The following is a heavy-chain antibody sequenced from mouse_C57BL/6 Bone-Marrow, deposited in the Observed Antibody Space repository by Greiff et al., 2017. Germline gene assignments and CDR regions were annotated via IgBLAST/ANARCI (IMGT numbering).Heavy chain of an antibody. CDR2: SRNKANDYTT. CDR1: GFTFSDFY. D-gene: IGHD2-4*01. V-gene: IGHV7-1*01. CDR3: ARDEGLRRFAY. J-gene: IGHJ3*01. Sequence: EVKLVESGGGLVQSGRSLRLSCATSGFTFSDFYMEWVRQAPGKGLEWIAASRNKANDYTTEYSASVKGRFIVSRDTSQSILYLQMNALRAEDTAIYCCARDEGLRRFAYWGQGTLVTVSA.